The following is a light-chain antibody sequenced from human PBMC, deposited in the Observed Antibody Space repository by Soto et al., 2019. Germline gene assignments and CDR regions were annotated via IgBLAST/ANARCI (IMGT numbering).Light chain of an antibody. V-gene: IGKV3-15*01. CDR2: FAS. J-gene: IGKJ4*01. Sequence: EIVMTQSPATLSVSPGEKATLSCRASQSVSNNLAWYQQKPGQAPRLLIYFASTRATGIPARFSGSGSGTEFSLTISSLQSEDFAVYYCQHYNKWPLTFGGGTKAETK. CDR3: QHYNKWPLT. CDR1: QSVSNN.